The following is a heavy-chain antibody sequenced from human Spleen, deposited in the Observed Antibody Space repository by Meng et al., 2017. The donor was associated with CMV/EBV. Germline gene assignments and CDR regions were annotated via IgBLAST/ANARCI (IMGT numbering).Heavy chain of an antibody. CDR3: ATRYSSFDY. Sequence: GESLKISCAASRFTFSGYWMTWVRQAPGKGLEWVANIKQDGSKKYYVDSVKGRFTISRDNAKNSLDLQMNNLRAEDTAVYYCATRYSSFDYWGPGTLVTVSS. D-gene: IGHD6-13*01. J-gene: IGHJ4*02. V-gene: IGHV3-7*01. CDR2: IKQDGSKK. CDR1: RFTFSGYW.